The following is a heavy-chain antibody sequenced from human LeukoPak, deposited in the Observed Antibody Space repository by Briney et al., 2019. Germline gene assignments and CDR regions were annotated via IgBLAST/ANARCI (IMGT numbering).Heavy chain of an antibody. D-gene: IGHD3-10*01. Sequence: GGSLRLSCAASGFTFDDYAMHWVRQAPGKGLEWVSLISGDGGSTYYADSVKGRITISRDNSKNSLYLQMNSLRTEDTALYYCAKDMGNGGRYYYGSGSYYTLVVWGQGTLVTVSS. CDR3: AKDMGNGGRYYYGSGSYYTLVV. CDR1: GFTFDDYA. CDR2: ISGDGGST. J-gene: IGHJ4*02. V-gene: IGHV3-43*02.